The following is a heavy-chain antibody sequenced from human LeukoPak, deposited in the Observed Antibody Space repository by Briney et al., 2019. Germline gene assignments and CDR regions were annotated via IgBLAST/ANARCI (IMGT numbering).Heavy chain of an antibody. CDR3: AGDHRPHIAAAGLDY. D-gene: IGHD6-13*01. CDR2: INPSGGST. J-gene: IGHJ4*02. CDR1: GYTFTSYY. Sequence: ASVKVSCKASGYTFTSYYMHWVRQAPGQGLEWMGIINPSGGSTSYAQKFQGRVTMTRDTSTSTVYMELSSLRSEDTAVYYCAGDHRPHIAAAGLDYWGQGTLVTVSS. V-gene: IGHV1-46*01.